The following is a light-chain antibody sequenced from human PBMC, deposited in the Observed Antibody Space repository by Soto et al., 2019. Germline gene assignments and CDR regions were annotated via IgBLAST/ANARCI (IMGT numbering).Light chain of an antibody. V-gene: IGKV3D-7*01. J-gene: IGKJ1*01. CDR1: QSVTSSS. CDR2: AAS. CDR3: LLDYAYFWA. Sequence: MTQSPGTLSLSPGGRATLFCRASQSVTSSSIAWHQQKPGQAPRLLIYAASTLQSGVPSRLSGSGSGRDFTLTISSLQPEDFATYYCLLDYAYFWAFGQGTKVDI.